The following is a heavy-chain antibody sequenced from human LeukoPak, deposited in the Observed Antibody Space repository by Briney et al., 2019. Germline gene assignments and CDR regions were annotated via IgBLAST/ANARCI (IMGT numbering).Heavy chain of an antibody. CDR1: GFTFSDYE. Sequence: GGSLRLSCAASGFTFSDYEMNWVRQAPGKGLEWISSIGRSGSPAYNTDFLKGRFSISRDNAKNTLYLQLNSLRAEDTAVYYCARRFDYWGQGTLVTVSS. CDR3: ARRFDY. V-gene: IGHV3-48*03. J-gene: IGHJ4*02. CDR2: IGRSGSPA.